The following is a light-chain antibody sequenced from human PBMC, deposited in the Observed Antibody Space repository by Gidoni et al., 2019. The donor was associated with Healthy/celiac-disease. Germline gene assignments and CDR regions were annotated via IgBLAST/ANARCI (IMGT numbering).Light chain of an antibody. V-gene: IGLV3-25*03. CDR1: ALPKQY. CDR2: KDS. CDR3: QSADSSGTYVV. J-gene: IGLJ2*01. Sequence: SYALTQPPSVSVSPGQTARITCSGDALPKQYAYWYQQKPGQAPVLVIYKDSERPSGIPERSSGSSSGTTVTLTVSGVQAEDEADYYCQSADSSGTYVVFGGGTKLTVL.